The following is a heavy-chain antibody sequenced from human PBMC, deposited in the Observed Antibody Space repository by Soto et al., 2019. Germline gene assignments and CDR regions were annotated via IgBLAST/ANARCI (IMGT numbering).Heavy chain of an antibody. CDR2: IIPILGIA. CDR1: GGTFSSYT. CDR3: ARDREAAAGSDDAFDI. Sequence: SVKVSCKASGGTFSSYTISWVRQAPGQGLEWMGRIIPILGIANYAQKFQGRVTITADKSTSTAYMELSSLRSEDTAVYYCARDREAAAGSDDAFDIWGQGTMVTVSS. D-gene: IGHD6-13*01. J-gene: IGHJ3*02. V-gene: IGHV1-69*04.